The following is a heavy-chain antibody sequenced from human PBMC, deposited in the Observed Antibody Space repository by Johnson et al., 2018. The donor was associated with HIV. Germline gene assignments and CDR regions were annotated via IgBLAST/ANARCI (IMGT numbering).Heavy chain of an antibody. D-gene: IGHD2-8*01. CDR1: SSNY. CDR3: ARVSAVEGAGGSLLLMVYASDAFDI. Sequence: VQLVESGGGLVQPGGSLRLSCVGSSNYKSWVRQAPGKGLEWVSVIYSGGSTYYADSVKGRFTISRDTSKNMLYLHMNSLRAEDTAVYYCARVSAVEGAGGSLLLMVYASDAFDIWGQVTMVIVSS. J-gene: IGHJ3*02. V-gene: IGHV3-66*01. CDR2: IYSGGST.